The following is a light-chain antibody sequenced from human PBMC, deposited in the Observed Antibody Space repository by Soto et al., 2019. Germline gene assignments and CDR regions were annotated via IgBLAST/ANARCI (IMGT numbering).Light chain of an antibody. Sequence: IAFTQSPSTXSFPPSNTAPPACGASQSVSSYSAWYQQTTGPXPXXLIYAAYNRATGITASISGSGYATDLPPTSSRQENEDSAVYYCQQSSDSLTVGQGTKVDI. CDR3: QQSSDSLT. V-gene: IGKV3-11*01. CDR1: QSVSSY. CDR2: AAY. J-gene: IGKJ1*01.